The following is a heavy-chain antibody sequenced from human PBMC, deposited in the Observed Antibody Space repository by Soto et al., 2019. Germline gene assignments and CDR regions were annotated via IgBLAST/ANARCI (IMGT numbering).Heavy chain of an antibody. J-gene: IGHJ5*02. CDR3: ARHLLWPMVRGNNWFDP. Sequence: PSETLSLTCTVSGGSISSSSYYWGWIRQPPGRGLEWIGSIYYSGSTYYNPSLKSRVTISVDTSKNQFSLKLSSVTAADTAVYYCARHLLWPMVRGNNWFDPWGQGTLVTVSS. D-gene: IGHD3-10*01. CDR1: GGSISSSSYY. V-gene: IGHV4-39*01. CDR2: IYYSGST.